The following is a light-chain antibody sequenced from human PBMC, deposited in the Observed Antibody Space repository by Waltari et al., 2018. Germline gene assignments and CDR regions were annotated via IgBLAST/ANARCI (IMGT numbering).Light chain of an antibody. CDR1: ISDVGDFPH. Sequence: QSALAQPASVSGSPAQSITIPCTGSISDVGDFPHVSWYQHHPGKAPKLLIYDVSVRPAAVSIRFSGSKSGNTASLTISGLQPEDEADYYCCSDTNSGSYVFGGGTKVTVL. CDR2: DVS. CDR3: CSDTNSGSYV. J-gene: IGLJ1*01. V-gene: IGLV2-14*03.